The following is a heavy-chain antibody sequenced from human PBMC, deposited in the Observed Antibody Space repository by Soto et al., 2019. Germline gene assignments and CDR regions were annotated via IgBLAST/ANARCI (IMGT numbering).Heavy chain of an antibody. CDR3: ARHMEYSGFLAHNYDY. V-gene: IGHV4-39*01. CDR1: GFSISSSSYY. Sequence: WETLSLTCTVLGFSISSSSYYWGWMRQPPGQGLEWIGSIYYSGSTYYNPSLKSRVTISVDTSKNQFSLKLSSVTAADTAVYYCARHMEYSGFLAHNYDYWGRGTLVTVSS. CDR2: IYYSGST. J-gene: IGHJ4*02. D-gene: IGHD5-12*01.